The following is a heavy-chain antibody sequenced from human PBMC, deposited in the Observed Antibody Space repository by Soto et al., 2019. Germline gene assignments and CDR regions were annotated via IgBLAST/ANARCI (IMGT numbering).Heavy chain of an antibody. V-gene: IGHV3-9*01. CDR1: GFTFDDHA. Sequence: EVQLVESWGGLVQPGRYLRLSCAASGFTFDDHAMHWVRQGPGKGLEWVSGISWNSGTIVYADSGKGRLTISRDNTKNALYLQQNSLRREDTAFYYCAKDIKSTGRYFGLGLWGQGTTVTVSS. D-gene: IGHD1-1*01. CDR2: ISWNSGTI. CDR3: AKDIKSTGRYFGLGL. J-gene: IGHJ6*02.